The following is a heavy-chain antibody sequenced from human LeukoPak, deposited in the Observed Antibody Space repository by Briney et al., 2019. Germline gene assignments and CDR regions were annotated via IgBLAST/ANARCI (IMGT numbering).Heavy chain of an antibody. CDR1: GGTFSSYA. Sequence: GASVKVSCKASGGTFSSYAISWVRQAPGQGLEWMGGIIPIFGTANYAQKFQGRVTITADKSTSTAYMELSSLRSEDTAVYYCARESGFVRDYYYYYYMDVWGKGTTVTISS. V-gene: IGHV1-69*06. J-gene: IGHJ6*03. CDR3: ARESGFVRDYYYYYYMDV. D-gene: IGHD3-3*01. CDR2: IIPIFGTA.